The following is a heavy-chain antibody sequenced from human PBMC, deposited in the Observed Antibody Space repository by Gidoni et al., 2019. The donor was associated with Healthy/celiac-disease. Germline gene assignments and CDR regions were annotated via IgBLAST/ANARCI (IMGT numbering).Heavy chain of an antibody. CDR2: IYSGGST. Sequence: EVQLVETGGGLIQHGGSLRLSFAASVITVSSNYMSWVRQAPGKGLEWVSVIYSGGSTYYADSVKGRFTISRDNSKNTLYLQMNSLRAEDTAVYYCATGIVGATDFDYWGQGTLVTVSS. CDR1: VITVSSNY. D-gene: IGHD1-26*01. J-gene: IGHJ4*02. CDR3: ATGIVGATDFDY. V-gene: IGHV3-53*02.